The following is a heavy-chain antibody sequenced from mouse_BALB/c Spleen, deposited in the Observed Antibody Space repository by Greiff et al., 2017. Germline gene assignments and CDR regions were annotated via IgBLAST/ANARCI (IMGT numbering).Heavy chain of an antibody. Sequence: VQLQQSGPGLVKPSQSLSLTCTVTGYSITSDYAWNWIRQFPGNKLEWMGYISYSGSTSYNPSLKSRISITRDTSKNQFFLQLNSVTTEDTATYYCARIWYYGAMDYWGQGTSVTVSS. V-gene: IGHV3-2*02. CDR2: ISYSGST. J-gene: IGHJ4*01. D-gene: IGHD1-1*01. CDR3: ARIWYYGAMDY. CDR1: GYSITSDYA.